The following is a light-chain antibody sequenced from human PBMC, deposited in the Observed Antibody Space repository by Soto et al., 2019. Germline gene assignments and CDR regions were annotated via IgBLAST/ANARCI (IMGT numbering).Light chain of an antibody. J-gene: IGKJ5*01. CDR3: QQLHGYPIT. CDR2: DSS. CDR1: QSVRNW. V-gene: IGKV1-5*01. Sequence: DIQMTQSPSTLFASVGDRVTITCRASQSVRNWLAWYQQKPGRAPQLLIYDSSTLEPGVPSRFRGSGSGTDFTLTISSLQPEDFATYYCQQLHGYPITFGQGTRLEI.